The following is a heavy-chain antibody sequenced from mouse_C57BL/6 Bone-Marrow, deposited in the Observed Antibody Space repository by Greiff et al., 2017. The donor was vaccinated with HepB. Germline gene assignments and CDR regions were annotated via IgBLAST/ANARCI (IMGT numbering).Heavy chain of an antibody. D-gene: IGHD1-1*01. CDR3: ARGRSTVVPYYFDY. J-gene: IGHJ2*01. Sequence: EVMLVESEGGLVQPGSSMKLSCTASGFTFSDYYMAWVRQVPEKGLEWVANINYDGSSTYYLDSLKSRFIISRDNAKNILYLQMSSLTSEDTATYYSARGRSTVVPYYFDYWGQGTTLTVSS. CDR1: GFTFSDYY. CDR2: INYDGSST. V-gene: IGHV5-16*01.